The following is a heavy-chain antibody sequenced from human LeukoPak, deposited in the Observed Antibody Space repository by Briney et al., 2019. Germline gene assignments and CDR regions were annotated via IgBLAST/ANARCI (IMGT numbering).Heavy chain of an antibody. CDR2: INQDGTQK. D-gene: IGHD2-21*02. CDR1: GFTFSFCW. Sequence: GGSLTLPCAASGFTFSFCWMGWARQARGKGREWVANINQDGTQKYYVDSVKGRFTISRDNAKNSFFLQMSSLRAEDTSVYYCVAGDWGARDSFDLWGRGTMVTVSS. V-gene: IGHV3-7*01. J-gene: IGHJ3*01. CDR3: VAGDWGARDSFDL.